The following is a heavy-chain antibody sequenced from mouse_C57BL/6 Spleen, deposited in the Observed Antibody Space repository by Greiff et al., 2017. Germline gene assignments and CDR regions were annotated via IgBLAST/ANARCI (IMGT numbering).Heavy chain of an antibody. Sequence: EESGPGLVKPSQSLSLTCSVTGYSITSGYYWNWIRQFPGNKLEWMGYISYDGSNNYNPSLKNRISITRDTSKNQFFLKLNSVTTEDTATYYCARAGHYSNFFDYWGQGTTLTVSS. V-gene: IGHV3-6*01. CDR2: ISYDGSN. D-gene: IGHD2-5*01. CDR3: ARAGHYSNFFDY. CDR1: GYSITSGYY. J-gene: IGHJ2*01.